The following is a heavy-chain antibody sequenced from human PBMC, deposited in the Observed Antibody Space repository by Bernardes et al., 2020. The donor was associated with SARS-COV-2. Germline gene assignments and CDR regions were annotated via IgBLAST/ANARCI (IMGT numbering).Heavy chain of an antibody. Sequence: ASVKVSCKTSGYTFPNFDISWVRQAPGQGLEWMGWLDTYNGDTIYSQKLQGRLTMTRDTSTSTAYMELKSLRSDDTAVYYCARVGTWVRGRGPCDSWGPGTRVTVSA. CDR3: ARVGTWVRGRGPCDS. J-gene: IGHJ4*02. D-gene: IGHD1-7*01. CDR1: GYTFPNFD. V-gene: IGHV1-18*01. CDR2: LDTYNGDT.